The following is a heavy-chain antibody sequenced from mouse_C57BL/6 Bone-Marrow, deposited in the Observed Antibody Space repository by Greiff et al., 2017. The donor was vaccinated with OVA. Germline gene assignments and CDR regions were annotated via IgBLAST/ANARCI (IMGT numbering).Heavy chain of an antibody. J-gene: IGHJ3*01. CDR3: ARGYYDYDGDWFAY. D-gene: IGHD2-4*01. CDR1: GYTFTSYW. Sequence: QVQLQQPGAELVKPGASVKMSCKASGYTFTSYWITWVKQRPGQGLEWIGDIYPGSGSTNYNEKFKSKATLTVDTSSSTAYMQLSSLTSEDSAFYYCARGYYDYDGDWFAYWGQGTLVTVSA. CDR2: IYPGSGST. V-gene: IGHV1-55*01.